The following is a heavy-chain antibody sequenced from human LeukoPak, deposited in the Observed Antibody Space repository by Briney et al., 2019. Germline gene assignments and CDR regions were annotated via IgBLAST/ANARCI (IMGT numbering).Heavy chain of an antibody. V-gene: IGHV1-46*01. CDR3: ARSHSSWYCFDP. CDR2: INPSGGST. Sequence: ASVKVSCKASGYTFTSYYMHWVRQAPGQGLEWMGIINPSGGSTSYAQKFQGRVTMTRDTSTSTVYMELRSLNSEDTAVYYCARSHSSWYCFDPWGQGTLVTVSS. J-gene: IGHJ5*02. D-gene: IGHD6-13*01. CDR1: GYTFTSYY.